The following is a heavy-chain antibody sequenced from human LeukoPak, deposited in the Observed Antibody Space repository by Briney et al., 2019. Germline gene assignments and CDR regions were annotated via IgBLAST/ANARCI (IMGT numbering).Heavy chain of an antibody. Sequence: TGGSLRLSCAASGFTFSSYAMSWVRQAPGKGLEWVSAISGSGGSTYYADSVKGRFTISRDNSKNTLYLQMNSLRAEDTAVYYCATLPMIVVVIDAFDIWGQGTMVTVSS. V-gene: IGHV3-23*01. D-gene: IGHD3-22*01. CDR1: GFTFSSYA. CDR2: ISGSGGST. J-gene: IGHJ3*02. CDR3: ATLPMIVVVIDAFDI.